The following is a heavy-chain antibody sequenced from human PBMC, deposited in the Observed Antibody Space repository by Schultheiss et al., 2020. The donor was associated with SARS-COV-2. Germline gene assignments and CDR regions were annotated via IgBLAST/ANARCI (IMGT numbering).Heavy chain of an antibody. CDR2: ISDSGAET. J-gene: IGHJ2*01. V-gene: IGHV3-53*05. Sequence: GGSLRLSCAASGFTVSSNYMNWVRQAPGKGLEWVSIISDSGAETYYADSVKGRFTISRDNAKNSLYLQMNSLRAEDTALYYCAKGAQWLVGYFDLWGRGTLVTVSS. D-gene: IGHD6-19*01. CDR3: AKGAQWLVGYFDL. CDR1: GFTVSSNY.